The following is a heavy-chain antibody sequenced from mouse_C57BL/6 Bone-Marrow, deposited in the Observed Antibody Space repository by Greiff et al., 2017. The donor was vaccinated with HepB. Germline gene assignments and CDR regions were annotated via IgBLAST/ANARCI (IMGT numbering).Heavy chain of an antibody. J-gene: IGHJ2*01. CDR1: GYAFSSSW. Sequence: VQGVESGPELVKPGASVKISCKASGYAFSSSWMNWVKQRPGKGLEWIGRIYPGDGDTNYNGKFKGKATLTADKSSSTAYMQLSSLTSEDSAVYFCARRDNYYGSSYFDYWGQGTTLTVSS. CDR3: ARRDNYYGSSYFDY. CDR2: IYPGDGDT. D-gene: IGHD1-1*01. V-gene: IGHV1-82*01.